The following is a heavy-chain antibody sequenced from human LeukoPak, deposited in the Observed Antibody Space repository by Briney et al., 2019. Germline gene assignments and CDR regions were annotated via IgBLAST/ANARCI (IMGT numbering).Heavy chain of an antibody. CDR2: IIPIFGTA. Sequence: GASVKVSCKASGGTFSSYAISWVRQAPGQGLEWMGGIIPIFGTANYAQKFQGRVTITADESTSTAYMELSSLRSEDTAVYYCARDDNHSKNPRPYYYYYMDVWGKGTTVTVSS. CDR1: GGTFSSYA. D-gene: IGHD1-14*01. CDR3: ARDDNHSKNPRPYYYYYMDV. J-gene: IGHJ6*03. V-gene: IGHV1-69*13.